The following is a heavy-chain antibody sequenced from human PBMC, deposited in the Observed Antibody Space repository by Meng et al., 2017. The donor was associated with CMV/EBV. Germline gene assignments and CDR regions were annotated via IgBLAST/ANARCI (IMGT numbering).Heavy chain of an antibody. CDR3: ATENFSPGDHRLFDY. CDR2: IYHIGST. CDR1: GYSISSGYY. J-gene: IGHJ4*02. D-gene: IGHD7-27*01. Sequence: SETLSLTCTVSGYSISSGYYWGWIRQPPGKGLEWIGSIYHIGSTYYNPSLKSRVTISVDTSKNQFSLKLSSVTAADTAVYYCATENFSPGDHRLFDYWGQGTLVTVSS. V-gene: IGHV4-38-2*02.